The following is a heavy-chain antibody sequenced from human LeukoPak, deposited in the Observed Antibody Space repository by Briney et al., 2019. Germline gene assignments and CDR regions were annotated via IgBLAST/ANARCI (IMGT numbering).Heavy chain of an antibody. CDR2: ISGSGGST. CDR1: GFTFSSYG. J-gene: IGHJ5*02. Sequence: GGSLRLSCAASGFTFSSYGMSWVRQAPGKGLEWVSAISGSGGSTYYADSVKGRFTISRDNAKNSLYLQMNSLRAEDTAAYYCASRIKKYYYGSGDLGSWFDPWGQGTLVTVSS. D-gene: IGHD3-10*01. V-gene: IGHV3-23*01. CDR3: ASRIKKYYYGSGDLGSWFDP.